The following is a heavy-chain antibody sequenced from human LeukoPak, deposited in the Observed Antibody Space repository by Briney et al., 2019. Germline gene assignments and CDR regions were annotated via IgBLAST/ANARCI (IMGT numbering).Heavy chain of an antibody. J-gene: IGHJ4*02. CDR1: GFTFDDYA. Sequence: GRSLRLSCAASGFTFDDYAMHWVRQAPGKGLEWVSGINWNSGSIGYADSVKGRFTISRDNAKNSLYLQMNSLRAEDTAVYYCARGIYDFWSGYPRAYFDYWGQGTLVTVSS. D-gene: IGHD3-3*01. CDR3: ARGIYDFWSGYPRAYFDY. V-gene: IGHV3-9*01. CDR2: INWNSGSI.